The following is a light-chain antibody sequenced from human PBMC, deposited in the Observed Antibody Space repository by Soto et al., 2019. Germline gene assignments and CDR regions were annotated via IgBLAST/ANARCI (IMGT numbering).Light chain of an antibody. CDR3: QQYNNWPLT. Sequence: EIVMTQSPATLSVSPGEGATLSCRASHSSRSNLAWYQQKPGQAPRLLIYDASTRATDIPARFSGSGSGTEFTLTIRSLQSEDFAVYYCQQYNNWPLTFGGGTKVEIK. J-gene: IGKJ4*01. CDR2: DAS. V-gene: IGKV3-15*01. CDR1: HSSRSN.